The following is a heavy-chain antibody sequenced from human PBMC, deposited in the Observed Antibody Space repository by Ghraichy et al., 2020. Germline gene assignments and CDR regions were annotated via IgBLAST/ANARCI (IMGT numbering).Heavy chain of an antibody. V-gene: IGHV3-7*03. CDR2: IKEDGSEK. CDR1: GFTFSTFW. Sequence: GESPNISCTTSGFTFSTFWMSWVRQAPGKGLEWVANIKEDGSEKYYVDSVKGRFTISRDNGKNSVFLQMSSLRADDTAVYYCARDITLNWGQGALVTVYS. D-gene: IGHD3-16*01. J-gene: IGHJ4*02. CDR3: ARDITLN.